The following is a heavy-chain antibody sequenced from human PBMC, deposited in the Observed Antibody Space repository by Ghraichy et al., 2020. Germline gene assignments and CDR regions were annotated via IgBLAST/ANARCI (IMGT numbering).Heavy chain of an antibody. D-gene: IGHD6-13*01. J-gene: IGHJ5*02. CDR1: GFTFSSYA. CDR2: ISGSGGST. Sequence: ESLNISCAASGFTFSSYAMSWVRQAPGKGLEWVSAISGSGGSTYYADSVKGRFTISRDNSKNTLYLQMNSLRAEDTAVYYCAKVGYSSSWYYLDLNWFDPWGQGTLVTVSS. V-gene: IGHV3-23*01. CDR3: AKVGYSSSWYYLDLNWFDP.